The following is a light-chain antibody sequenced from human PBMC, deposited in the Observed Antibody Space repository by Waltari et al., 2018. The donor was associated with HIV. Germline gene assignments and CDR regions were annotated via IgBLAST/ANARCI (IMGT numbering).Light chain of an antibody. CDR1: QGISNW. CDR2: KAS. CDR3: QQYNSDPS. Sequence: DIHMTQSPSTLSAFVGDRVTITCRASQGISNWLDWYQQKPGKAPKLLIHKASVLENGVSSRFSGSRFGTDFTLIIDSLEPDDFATYYCQQYNSDPSFGQGTRLEMK. J-gene: IGKJ5*01. V-gene: IGKV1-5*03.